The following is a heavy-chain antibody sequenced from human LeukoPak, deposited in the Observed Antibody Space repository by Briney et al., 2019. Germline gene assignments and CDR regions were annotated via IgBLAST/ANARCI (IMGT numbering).Heavy chain of an antibody. CDR1: GFTFSNYA. CDR2: ITGRGGNT. CDR3: AKWGDFDVLTGHYVPDF. D-gene: IGHD3-9*01. J-gene: IGHJ4*02. Sequence: GASLRLSCAASGFTFSNYAMSWVRQAPGKGLEWVSAITGRGGNTYYADSVKGRFTISRDNSKNTLYLQMNSLRDEDTAVYYCAKWGDFDVLTGHYVPDFWGQGTLVTVSS. V-gene: IGHV3-23*01.